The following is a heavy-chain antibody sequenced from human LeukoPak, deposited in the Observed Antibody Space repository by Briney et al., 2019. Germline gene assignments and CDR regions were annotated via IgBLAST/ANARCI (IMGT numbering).Heavy chain of an antibody. CDR3: ATARPGIPATDT. Sequence: GGSLRLSCAVSGFTFSKYWMHWVRQAPGKGLVWVSLINTDGSTTNYADSVKGRFTISRDNAENTLYLQMNSLRAEDTAVYYCATARPGIPATDTWGQGTLVTVSS. D-gene: IGHD6-25*01. J-gene: IGHJ4*02. V-gene: IGHV3-74*01. CDR1: GFTFSKYW. CDR2: INTDGSTT.